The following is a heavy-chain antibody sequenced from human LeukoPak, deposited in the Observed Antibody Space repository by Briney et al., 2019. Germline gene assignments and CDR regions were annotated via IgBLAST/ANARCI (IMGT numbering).Heavy chain of an antibody. CDR1: GFTFSSYW. CDR2: IKQDGSEK. J-gene: IGHJ4*02. Sequence: GGSLRLSCAASGFTFSSYWMSWVRQAPGKGLEWVANIKQDGSEKSYVDSVKGRFTISRDNTKNSLYLQMNSLRAEDTAVYYCARGQTTMTNWGQGTLVTVSA. V-gene: IGHV3-7*03. CDR3: ARGQTTMTN. D-gene: IGHD4-17*01.